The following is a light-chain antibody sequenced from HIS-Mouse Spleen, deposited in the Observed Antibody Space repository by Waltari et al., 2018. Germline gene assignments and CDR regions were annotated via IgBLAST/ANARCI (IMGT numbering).Light chain of an antibody. Sequence: SYELTQPPSVPVSPGQTARITCFGDALPKKYAYWYQQKSGQAPVLVIYEDSKRPSGIPERFSGSSSGTMATLTISGAQVEDEADYYCYSTDSSGNHRVFGGGTKLTVL. J-gene: IGLJ2*01. V-gene: IGLV3-10*01. CDR2: EDS. CDR1: ALPKKY. CDR3: YSTDSSGNHRV.